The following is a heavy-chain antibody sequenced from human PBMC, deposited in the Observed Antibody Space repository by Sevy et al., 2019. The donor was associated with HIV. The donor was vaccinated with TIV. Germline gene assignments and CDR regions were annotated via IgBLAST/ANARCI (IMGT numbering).Heavy chain of an antibody. CDR2: ISSSSSYI. Sequence: GGSLRLSCAASGFAFSSYSMNWVRQAPGKGLEWVSSISSSSSYIYYADSVKGRFTISRDNAKNSLYLQMNSLRAKDTAVYYCARGITGTVDYWGQGTLVTVSS. D-gene: IGHD1-20*01. J-gene: IGHJ4*02. CDR1: GFAFSSYS. CDR3: ARGITGTVDY. V-gene: IGHV3-21*01.